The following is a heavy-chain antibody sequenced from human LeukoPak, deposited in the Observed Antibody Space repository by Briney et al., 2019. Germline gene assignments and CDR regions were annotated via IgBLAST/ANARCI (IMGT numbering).Heavy chain of an antibody. J-gene: IGHJ4*02. D-gene: IGHD1-26*01. V-gene: IGHV3-23*01. Sequence: GGSLRLSCAASGFTFSSYAMSWVRQAPGKGLEWVSAISGSGGSTYYADSVKGRFTISRDNSKNTLYLQMNSLRAEDTAVYYCANGSELPPYLFDYWGKGTLVTVSS. CDR2: ISGSGGST. CDR1: GFTFSSYA. CDR3: ANGSELPPYLFDY.